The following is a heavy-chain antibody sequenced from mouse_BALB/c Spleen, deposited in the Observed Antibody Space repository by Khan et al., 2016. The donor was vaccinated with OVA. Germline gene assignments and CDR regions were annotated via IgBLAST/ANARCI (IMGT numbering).Heavy chain of an antibody. CDR3: AKTRNGYFDY. Sequence: QVQLKQSGPGLVQPSQSLSITCTVSGFSLTNYGVHWVRQSPGKGLEWLGVIWSGGITDYNETFISRLSISKDISKSQVFFKMNIQHANTPAIYYCAKTRNGYFDYWGQGTTLTVSS. CDR1: GFSLTNYG. D-gene: IGHD1-1*02. CDR2: IWSGGIT. J-gene: IGHJ2*01. V-gene: IGHV2-2*02.